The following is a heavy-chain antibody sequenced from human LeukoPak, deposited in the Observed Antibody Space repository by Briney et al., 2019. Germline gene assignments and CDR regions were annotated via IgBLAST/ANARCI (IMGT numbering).Heavy chain of an antibody. CDR1: GYTFTSYD. J-gene: IGHJ6*02. V-gene: IGHV1-8*01. Sequence: ASVKVSCKASGYTFTSYDINWVRQATGQGLEWMGWMNPNSGNTGYAQKFQGRVTMTKNTSISTAYMELSSLRSEDTAVYYCARTDGDYDYYYCGMDVWGQGTTVTVSS. D-gene: IGHD4-17*01. CDR2: MNPNSGNT. CDR3: ARTDGDYDYYYCGMDV.